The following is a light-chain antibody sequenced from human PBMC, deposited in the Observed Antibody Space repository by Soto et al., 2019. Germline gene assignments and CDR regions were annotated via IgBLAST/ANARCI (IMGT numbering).Light chain of an antibody. V-gene: IGKV3D-15*01. Sequence: DIVMTQSPATLSVSPGESATLSCRASQSIRTDLAWYQQKSGQGPRLLIYDASTRATGIPARFSGSGYGTEFTRTISSLQCEDFAVYYCQQSNNWPPWTFGKGNKVEIK. CDR1: QSIRTD. CDR3: QQSNNWPPWT. J-gene: IGKJ1*01. CDR2: DAS.